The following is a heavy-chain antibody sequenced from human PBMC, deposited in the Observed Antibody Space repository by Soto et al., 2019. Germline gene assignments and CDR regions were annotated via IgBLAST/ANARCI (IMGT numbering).Heavy chain of an antibody. CDR2: IYHTGPL. Sequence: PSETLSLTCNVSGGSITSSEYSWNWIRQAPGKGLEWIGCIYHTGPLYYNPSLKSRVTISLDRSENLFSLKLSSVTAAHPAVYFSASEHYSSASTNYFGSWDQGTRVTVSS. V-gene: IGHV4-30-2*01. J-gene: IGHJ4*02. CDR1: GGSITSSEYS. CDR3: ASEHYSSASTNYFGS. D-gene: IGHD6-19*01.